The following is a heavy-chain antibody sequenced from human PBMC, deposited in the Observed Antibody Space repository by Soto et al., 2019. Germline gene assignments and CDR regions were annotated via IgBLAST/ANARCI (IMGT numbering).Heavy chain of an antibody. CDR1: GFTVSSYS. D-gene: IGHD4-17*01. CDR3: ARDPTVTTPDYYYYYYMDV. CDR2: ISSSSSTI. V-gene: IGHV3-48*01. Sequence: GSLRLSCAASGFTVSSYSMNWVRQAPGKGLEWVSYISSSSSTIYYADSVKGRFTISRDNAKNSLYLQMNSLRAEDTAVYYCARDPTVTTPDYYYYYYMDVWGKGTTVTVSS. J-gene: IGHJ6*03.